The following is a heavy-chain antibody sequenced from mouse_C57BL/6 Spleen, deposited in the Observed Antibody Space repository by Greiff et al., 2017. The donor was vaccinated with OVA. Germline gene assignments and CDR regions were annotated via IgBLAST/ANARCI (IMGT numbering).Heavy chain of an antibody. V-gene: IGHV14-4*01. D-gene: IGHD1-1*01. J-gene: IGHJ1*03. CDR1: GFNIKDDY. Sequence: VQLKQSGAELVRPGASVKLSCTASGFNIKDDYMHWVKQRPEQGLEWIGWIDPENGDTEYASKFQGKATITADTSSNTAYLQLSSLTSEDTAVYYCTTGSSHHWYFDVWGTGTTVTVSS. CDR3: TTGSSHHWYFDV. CDR2: IDPENGDT.